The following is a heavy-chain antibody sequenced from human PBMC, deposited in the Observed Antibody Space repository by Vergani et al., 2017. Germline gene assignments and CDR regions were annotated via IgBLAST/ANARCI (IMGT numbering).Heavy chain of an antibody. J-gene: IGHJ6*03. D-gene: IGHD2-2*01. CDR1: GYTFTSYG. V-gene: IGHV1-18*01. Sequence: QVQLVQSGAEVKKPGASVKVSCKASGYTFTSYGISWVRQAPGQGLEWMGWISAYNGNTNYAQKLQGRVTMTTDTSTSTAYMELRSLRSDDTAVYYCARDGAEGYCSSTSCFSGAYYYCYMDVWGKGTTVTVSS. CDR2: ISAYNGNT. CDR3: ARDGAEGYCSSTSCFSGAYYYCYMDV.